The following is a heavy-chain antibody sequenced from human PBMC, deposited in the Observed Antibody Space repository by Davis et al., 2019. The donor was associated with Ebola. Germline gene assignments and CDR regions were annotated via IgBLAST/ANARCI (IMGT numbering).Heavy chain of an antibody. CDR1: EYTFIKYA. CDR3: ARHGGYCSGGSCYYYYGMDV. V-gene: IGHV1-3*01. D-gene: IGHD2-15*01. CDR2: INAGDGST. Sequence: AASVKVSCKASEYTFIKYAIHWVRQAPGQRLEWMGGINAGDGSTKYSENFQGRLTVTRDTSASTAYMELYSLRSEDTAVYYCARHGGYCSGGSCYYYYGMDVWGQGTTVTVSS. J-gene: IGHJ6*02.